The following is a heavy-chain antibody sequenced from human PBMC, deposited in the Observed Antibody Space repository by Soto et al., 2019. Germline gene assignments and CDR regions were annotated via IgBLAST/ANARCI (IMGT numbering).Heavy chain of an antibody. CDR3: AHSSYYGSGSHDY. CDR2: IYWADDK. Sequence: QITLKESGPTLVKPTQTLTLTCTFSGFSLSTSGVGVGWIRQPPGKALEWLVVIYWADDKRYSPSLKSRRTXAXDXXKNQMVLTLTNRAPVDTAPYYCAHSSYYGSGSHDYWGQGTLVTVSS. J-gene: IGHJ4*02. CDR1: GFSLSTSGVG. V-gene: IGHV2-5*02. D-gene: IGHD3-10*01.